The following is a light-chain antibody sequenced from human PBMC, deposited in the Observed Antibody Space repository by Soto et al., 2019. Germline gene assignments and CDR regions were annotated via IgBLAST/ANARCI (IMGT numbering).Light chain of an antibody. J-gene: IGKJ2*01. Sequence: EVVLTQSPGTLSLSPGQKVTLSCRANQSVSSSYLAWYQHKPGQAPRLLMFGAGSRATGIPGRFSGSGSGTHFTLIITNFEPDPFAVYYCQQYASTPHPFGQATKLAIQ. CDR1: QSVSSSY. CDR3: QQYASTPHP. CDR2: GAG. V-gene: IGKV3-20*01.